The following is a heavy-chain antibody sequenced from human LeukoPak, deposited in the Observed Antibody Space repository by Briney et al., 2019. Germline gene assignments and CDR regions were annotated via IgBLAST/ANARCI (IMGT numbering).Heavy chain of an antibody. V-gene: IGHV3-23*01. CDR1: GFTFNGYA. CDR2: ITGSGTTT. CDR3: GKDPNGDYIGAFDF. J-gene: IGHJ3*01. D-gene: IGHD4-17*01. Sequence: GGSLRLSCAASGFTFNGYAMSWVRQAPGKGLEWVSAITGSGTTTRYADSVKGRFTISRDNSVDTLYLQMNSLSAEDTAVYYCGKDPNGDYIGAFDFWGQGTMVTVSS.